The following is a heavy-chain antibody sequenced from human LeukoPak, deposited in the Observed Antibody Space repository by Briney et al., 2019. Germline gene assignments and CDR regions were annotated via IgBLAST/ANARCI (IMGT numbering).Heavy chain of an antibody. Sequence: GSLRLSCAASGFTFSGYSMNWVRQAPGKGLEWVSYISGSSSPIFYADSVKGRFTISRDNAKNSLYLQMNSLRADDTAVYYCAKKGQADDNGKPDWGQGTLVTVSS. J-gene: IGHJ4*02. CDR3: AKKGQADDNGKPD. V-gene: IGHV3-48*04. CDR1: GFTFSGYS. CDR2: ISGSSSPI. D-gene: IGHD1-1*01.